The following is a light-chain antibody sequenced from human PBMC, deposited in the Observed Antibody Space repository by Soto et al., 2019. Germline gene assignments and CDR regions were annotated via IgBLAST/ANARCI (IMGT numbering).Light chain of an antibody. CDR1: QTISNN. J-gene: IGKJ1*01. CDR2: GAS. CDR3: QQSSSAPLT. V-gene: IGKV1-39*01. Sequence: DIQVTQSPSSLSAFVGDRVTITCRTSQTISNNLNWYQQQPGKAPNLLIYGASSLQSGVPSRFSGSGSGTDFTLTISSLHPEDFAIYFCQQSSSAPLTFGQGTKV.